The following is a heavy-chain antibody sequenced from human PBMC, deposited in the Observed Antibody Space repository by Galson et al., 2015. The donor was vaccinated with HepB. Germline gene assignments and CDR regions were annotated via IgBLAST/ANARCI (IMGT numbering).Heavy chain of an antibody. V-gene: IGHV3-30-3*01. CDR2: ISYDGGTQ. J-gene: IGHJ4*02. CDR1: GFTFSSSA. D-gene: IGHD2-2*02. Sequence: SLRLSCAASGFTFSSSAMHWVRLAPGKGLEWVAVISYDGGTQYCADSVKGRFSVSRDNSKNTLYLQMNSLRGEDTAVYYCARARDCSSADCYRDFDHWGQGTLVTVSS. CDR3: ARARDCSSADCYRDFDH.